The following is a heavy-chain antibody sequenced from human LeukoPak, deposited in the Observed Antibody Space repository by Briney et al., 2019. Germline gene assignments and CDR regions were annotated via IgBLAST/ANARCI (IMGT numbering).Heavy chain of an antibody. V-gene: IGHV4-59*08. CDR2: IYYSGST. CDR3: AGGSYRQGYFDY. D-gene: IGHD3-16*02. J-gene: IGHJ4*02. Sequence: PSETLSLTCTVSGGSISSYYWSWIRQPPGKELEWIGSIYYSGSTNYNPSLKSRVTISVDTSKNQFSLKLSSVTAADTAVYYCAGGSYRQGYFDYWGQGTLVTVSS. CDR1: GGSISSYY.